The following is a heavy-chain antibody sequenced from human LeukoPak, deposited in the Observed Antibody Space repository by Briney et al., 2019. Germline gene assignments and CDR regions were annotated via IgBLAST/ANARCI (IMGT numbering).Heavy chain of an antibody. Sequence: SETLSLTCIVSGGSISSYYWSWIRQPPQKGLEWIGYIYYSGSTKYNPSLKSRVTISVDTSKNQFSLKLSSVTAADTAVYYCARGARAGYNLEPFDYWGQGTLVTVSS. D-gene: IGHD5-24*01. V-gene: IGHV4-59*08. CDR3: ARGARAGYNLEPFDY. CDR2: IYYSGST. CDR1: GGSISSYY. J-gene: IGHJ4*02.